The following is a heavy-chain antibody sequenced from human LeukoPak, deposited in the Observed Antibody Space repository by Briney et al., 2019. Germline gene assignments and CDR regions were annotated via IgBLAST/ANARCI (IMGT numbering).Heavy chain of an antibody. V-gene: IGHV3-48*03. D-gene: IGHD3-10*01. CDR1: GFTFSSYE. Sequence: GGSLRLFCAASGFTFSSYEMNWVRQAPGKGLEWVSYISSCGSTIYYADSVKGRFTISRDNAKNSLYLQMNSLRAEDTAVYYCARDPGSGSYYPPGYYYGMDVWGKGTTVTVSS. CDR2: ISSCGSTI. CDR3: ARDPGSGSYYPPGYYYGMDV. J-gene: IGHJ6*04.